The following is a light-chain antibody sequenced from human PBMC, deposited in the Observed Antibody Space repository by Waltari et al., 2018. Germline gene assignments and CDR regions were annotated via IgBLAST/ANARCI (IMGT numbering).Light chain of an antibody. J-gene: IGLJ2*01. V-gene: IGLV2-14*01. CDR2: DVS. Sequence: SALTQPASVSGSPGQSITISCTGTSSDVGGYNYVSWYQQQPGKAPKLMIYDVSKRPSGVSNRFSGSKSGNTASLTISGLQAEDEADYYCSSYTSSSTPVVFGGGTKLTVL. CDR1: SSDVGGYNY. CDR3: SSYTSSSTPVV.